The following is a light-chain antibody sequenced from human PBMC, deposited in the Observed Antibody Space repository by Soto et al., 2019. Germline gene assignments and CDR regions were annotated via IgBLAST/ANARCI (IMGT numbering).Light chain of an antibody. CDR1: QSISSW. Sequence: DIQMTQSPSTLSASVGDRVTITCRASQSISSWLAWYQQKPGKAPKLLIYKASSLESGVPSRFSGSGSGTEFTLTISSLQPDDFANYYCQQYNSYSRWTFGQGTKVDI. CDR3: QQYNSYSRWT. J-gene: IGKJ1*01. V-gene: IGKV1-5*03. CDR2: KAS.